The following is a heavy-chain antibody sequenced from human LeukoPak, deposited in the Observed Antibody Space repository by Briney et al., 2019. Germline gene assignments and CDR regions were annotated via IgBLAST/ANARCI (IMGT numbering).Heavy chain of an antibody. CDR3: AKWGDYDILTGYYVPDY. Sequence: GTSLRLSCVASGFTFTNYAMSWVRQAPGKGREWGSAITGSDGTSHYADSVKGRFTISRDNSKNTLYLQVNSLRAEDTAVYYCAKWGDYDILTGYYVPDYWGQGTLVTVSS. V-gene: IGHV3-23*01. D-gene: IGHD3-9*01. CDR2: ITGSDGTS. J-gene: IGHJ4*02. CDR1: GFTFTNYA.